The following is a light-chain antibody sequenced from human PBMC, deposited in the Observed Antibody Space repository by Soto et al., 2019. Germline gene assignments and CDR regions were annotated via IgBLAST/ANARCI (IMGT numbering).Light chain of an antibody. CDR3: QEYNTFSFT. CDR1: HSISSL. CDR2: DIS. Sequence: DIQMTQSPSTLSASVGDRVTITCRASHSISSLLAWYQQKPGKAPKVIIYDISNLESGVPSRFSGSGSGTDFTLSISSLQPADFATYYCQEYNTFSFTFGQGTRLEI. J-gene: IGKJ2*01. V-gene: IGKV1-5*01.